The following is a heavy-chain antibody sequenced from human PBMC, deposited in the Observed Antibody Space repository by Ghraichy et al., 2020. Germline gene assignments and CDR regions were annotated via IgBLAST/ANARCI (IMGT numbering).Heavy chain of an antibody. CDR3: AKDEKRCSSTSCYASTGTTLY. J-gene: IGHJ4*02. CDR1: GFTFSSYG. Sequence: GGSLRLSCAASGFTFSSYGMHWVRQAPGKGLEWVAFIRYDGSNKYYADSVKGRFTISRDNSKNTLYLQMNSLRAEDTAVYYCAKDEKRCSSTSCYASTGTTLYWGQGTLVTVSS. V-gene: IGHV3-30*02. CDR2: IRYDGSNK. D-gene: IGHD2-2*01.